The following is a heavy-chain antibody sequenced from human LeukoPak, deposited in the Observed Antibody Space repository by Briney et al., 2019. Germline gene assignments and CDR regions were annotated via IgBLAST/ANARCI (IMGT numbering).Heavy chain of an antibody. Sequence: PGGSLRLSCAASGFTLSSYAMSWVRQAPGKGLEWVSAISGSGGSTYYADSVKGRFTISRDNSKNTLYLQMNSLRAEDTAVYYCAKGADYYGSGKVDYWGQGTLVTVSS. D-gene: IGHD3-10*01. CDR2: ISGSGGST. CDR1: GFTLSSYA. J-gene: IGHJ4*02. V-gene: IGHV3-23*01. CDR3: AKGADYYGSGKVDY.